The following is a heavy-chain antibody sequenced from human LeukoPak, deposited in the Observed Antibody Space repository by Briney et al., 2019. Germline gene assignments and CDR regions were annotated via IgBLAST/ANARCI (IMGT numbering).Heavy chain of an antibody. CDR2: IYHSGST. CDR1: GGSISSYY. J-gene: IGHJ4*02. D-gene: IGHD1-26*01. V-gene: IGHV4-59*12. Sequence: PSETLSLTCTVSGGSISSYYWSWIRQPPGKGLEWIGYIYHSGSTYYNPSLKSRATISVDKSKNQFSLKLSSVTAADTAVYYCASSLGGSYVAYWGQGTLVTVSS. CDR3: ASSLGGSYVAY.